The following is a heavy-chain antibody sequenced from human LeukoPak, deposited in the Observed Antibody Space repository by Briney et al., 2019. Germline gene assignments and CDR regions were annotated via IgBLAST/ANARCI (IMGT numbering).Heavy chain of an antibody. V-gene: IGHV3-53*01. Sequence: GGSLRLSCAASGFTVSSDYMSWVRQAPGKGLEWVSVIYSGGSTYYADSMKGRFTISRDNSKNTLYLQMNSLRAEDTAVYYCASNYYDSSGYAYWGQGTLVTVSS. CDR2: IYSGGST. CDR1: GFTVSSDY. D-gene: IGHD3-22*01. J-gene: IGHJ4*02. CDR3: ASNYYDSSGYAY.